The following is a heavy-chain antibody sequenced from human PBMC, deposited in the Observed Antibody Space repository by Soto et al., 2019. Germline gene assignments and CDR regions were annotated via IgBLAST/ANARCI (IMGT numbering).Heavy chain of an antibody. J-gene: IGHJ4*02. CDR2: VSGSGDRT. CDR1: GFTFSTYA. CDR3: ARAGYEYIWGSCRNDPH. D-gene: IGHD3-16*02. V-gene: IGHV3-23*01. Sequence: EVQLLESGGGLVQPGGSLRLSCAASGFTFSTYAVTWVRQAPGKGLEWVSSVSGSGDRTHYADSVKGRFTISRDNSKNTLYLQMNSLRVEDTAVYYCARAGYEYIWGSCRNDPHWGQGTLVTVSS.